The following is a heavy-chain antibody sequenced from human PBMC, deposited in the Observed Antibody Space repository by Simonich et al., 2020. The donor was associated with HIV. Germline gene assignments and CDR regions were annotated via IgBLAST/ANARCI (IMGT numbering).Heavy chain of an antibody. J-gene: IGHJ5*02. CDR1: GGSFSGYY. CDR3: ARHHELGMGWFDP. V-gene: IGHV4-34*01. CDR2: IDHSGTT. D-gene: IGHD7-27*01. Sequence: QVHLQQWGAGLLKPSETLSLTCAVYGGSFSGYYWSWIRQPPGKGLEWIGEIDHSGTTNYNPSLKSRVTISVDTSKNQFSLKLSSVTAADTAVYYCARHHELGMGWFDPWGQGTLVTVSS.